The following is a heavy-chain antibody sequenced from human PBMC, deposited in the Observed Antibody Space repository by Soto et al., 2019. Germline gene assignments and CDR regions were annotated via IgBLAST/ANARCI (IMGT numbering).Heavy chain of an antibody. J-gene: IGHJ3*01. CDR2: IDSGGNT. D-gene: IGHD6-6*01. CDR3: AKGGRIPAARPPRQAIIDAFDA. V-gene: IGHV3-23*01. Sequence: GGSLRLSCAASGFSFSNYAMSWVRQAPGKGLEWVSAIDSGGNTYYADSVKGRITISRDNPKNTFYLRMNSLRADDTAVYYCAKGGRIPAARPPRQAIIDAFDAWGRGTVVTVSS. CDR1: GFSFSNYA.